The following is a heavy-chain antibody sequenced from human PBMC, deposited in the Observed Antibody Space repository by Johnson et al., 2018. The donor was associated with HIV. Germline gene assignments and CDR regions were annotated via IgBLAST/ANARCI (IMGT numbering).Heavy chain of an antibody. D-gene: IGHD1-26*01. CDR2: IRYDGSNK. CDR3: AKSTWELRHLDAFDI. J-gene: IGHJ3*02. V-gene: IGHV3-30*02. CDR1: GFTFSSYG. Sequence: VQLVESGGGVVQPGGSLGVSCVASGFTFSSYGMHWVRQAPGKGLEWVAFIRYDGSNKYYADSVKGRFTISRDNSKNTLYLQMNSLRAEDTAVYYCAKSTWELRHLDAFDIWGQGTMVTVSS.